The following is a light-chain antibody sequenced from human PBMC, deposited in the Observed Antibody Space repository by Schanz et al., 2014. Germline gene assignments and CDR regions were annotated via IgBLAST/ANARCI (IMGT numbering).Light chain of an antibody. CDR2: AAS. V-gene: IGKV1-39*01. CDR3: QQYYTIPET. J-gene: IGKJ1*01. CDR1: QRISSY. Sequence: DVQMTQSPSSLSASVGDRVTITCRASQRISSYLNWYQQKPGKAPKFLIYAASNLQSGVPSRFSGSGSGTDFTLTISSLQAEDVAVYYCQQYYTIPETFGRGTKVEIK.